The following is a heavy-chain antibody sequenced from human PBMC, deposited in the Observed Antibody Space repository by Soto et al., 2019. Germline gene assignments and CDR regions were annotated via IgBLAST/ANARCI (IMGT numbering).Heavy chain of an antibody. Sequence: QVQLVQSGAEVKKPGASVKVSCKASGYTFTSYYMHWVRQAPGQGLEWMGIINPSGGSTSYAQKFQGRVTMTRDTSTSTVYMELSSLRSEDTAVYYCARDPQDGYSEGGWAHWGQGTLVTVSS. V-gene: IGHV1-46*01. CDR2: INPSGGST. D-gene: IGHD2-15*01. J-gene: IGHJ4*02. CDR1: GYTFTSYY. CDR3: ARDPQDGYSEGGWAH.